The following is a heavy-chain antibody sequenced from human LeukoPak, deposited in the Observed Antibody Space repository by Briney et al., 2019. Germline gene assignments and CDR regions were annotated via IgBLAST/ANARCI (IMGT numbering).Heavy chain of an antibody. J-gene: IGHJ4*02. Sequence: WASVKVSCKASGYTFTSYYMHWVRQAPGQGLEWMGIINPSGGSTSYAQKFQGRVTMTRDMSTSTVYMELSSLRSEDTAVYYCARVRYSSGWYLGYFDYWGQGTLVTVSS. V-gene: IGHV1-46*01. CDR3: ARVRYSSGWYLGYFDY. CDR1: GYTFTSYY. CDR2: INPSGGST. D-gene: IGHD6-19*01.